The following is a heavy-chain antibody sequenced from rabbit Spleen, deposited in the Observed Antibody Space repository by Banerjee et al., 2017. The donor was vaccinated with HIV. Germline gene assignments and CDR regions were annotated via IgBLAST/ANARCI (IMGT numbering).Heavy chain of an antibody. CDR2: AYAGNSGST. V-gene: IGHV1S40*01. Sequence: QSLEESGGGLVKPGASLTLTCKASGFSFNSGYDMCWVRQAPGKGLEWVACAYAGNSGSTYSATWAKGRFTISKTSSTTVTLQMTSLTVADTATYFCARDTGSSFSSYGMDLWGQGTLVTVS. J-gene: IGHJ3*01. D-gene: IGHD8-1*01. CDR1: GFSFNSGYD. CDR3: ARDTGSSFSSYGMDL.